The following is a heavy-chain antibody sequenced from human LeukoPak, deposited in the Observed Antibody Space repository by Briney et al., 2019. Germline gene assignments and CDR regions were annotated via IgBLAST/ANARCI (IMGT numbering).Heavy chain of an antibody. CDR3: ARAGYYGDDAFDL. Sequence: GGSLRLSCAASGFIFGSYWMRWVRQAPGKGLEWVANIRQDGSEKYLDSAKNGLIISRDNTKKSLYFQKKNLLAADTTIYYCARAGYYGDDAFDLWGQGTRVTVSS. J-gene: IGHJ3*01. V-gene: IGHV3-7*01. CDR1: GFIFGSYW. CDR2: IRQDGSE. D-gene: IGHD2/OR15-2a*01.